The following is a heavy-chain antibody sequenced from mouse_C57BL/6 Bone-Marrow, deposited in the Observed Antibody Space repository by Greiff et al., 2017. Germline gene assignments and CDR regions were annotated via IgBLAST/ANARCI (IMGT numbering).Heavy chain of an antibody. V-gene: IGHV1-19*01. CDR2: INPYNGGT. D-gene: IGHD2-3*01. J-gene: IGHJ4*01. CDR3: ARAHDGYFLYAMDY. Sequence: VQLQQSGPVLVKPGASVKISCKASGYTFTDYYMNWVKQSHGKSLEWIGVINPYNGGTSYNQKFKGKATLTVDKSSSTAYMELNSLTSEDSAVYYCARAHDGYFLYAMDYWGQGTSVTVSS. CDR1: GYTFTDYY.